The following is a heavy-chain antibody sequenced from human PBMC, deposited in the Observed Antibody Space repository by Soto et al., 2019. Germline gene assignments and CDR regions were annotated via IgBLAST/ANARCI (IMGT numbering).Heavy chain of an antibody. J-gene: IGHJ4*02. CDR3: ARARAERERSYDFWSGSFDY. CDR2: IIPIYDTT. CDR1: GGTLSSFA. V-gene: IGHV1-69*13. Sequence: ASVKVSCKASGGTLSSFAISWVRQAPGQGLEWMGGIIPIYDTTNYAQTFQGRVTITADESTNTAFMELDTAVYYCARARAERERSYDFWSGSFDYWGKGSLVTVSS. D-gene: IGHD3-3*01.